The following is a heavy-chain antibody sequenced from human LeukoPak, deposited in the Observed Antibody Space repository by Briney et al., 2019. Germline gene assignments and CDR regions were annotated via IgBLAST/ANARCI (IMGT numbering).Heavy chain of an antibody. D-gene: IGHD4-17*01. CDR1: GGSISIYY. Sequence: PSETLSLTCTVSGGSISIYYWSWIRQPAGKGLEWIGRIYTSGTTHYNPSLKSRVTMSLDTSKNQFSLNLISVTAADTAVYYCARSPQGTATTANWLDPWGQGTLVTVSS. V-gene: IGHV4-4*07. CDR2: IYTSGTT. CDR3: ARSPQGTATTANWLDP. J-gene: IGHJ5*02.